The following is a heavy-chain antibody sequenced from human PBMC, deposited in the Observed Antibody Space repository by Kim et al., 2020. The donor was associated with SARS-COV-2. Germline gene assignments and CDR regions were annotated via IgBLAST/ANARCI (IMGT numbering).Heavy chain of an antibody. D-gene: IGHD3-16*02. Sequence: PSETLSLTCTVSGGSISSGGYYWSWIRQHPGKGLEWIGYIYYSGSTYYNPSLKSRVTISVDTSKNQFSLKLSSVTAADTAVYYCARDSWIRLGELSLLDAYGMDVWGQGTTVTVSS. CDR2: IYYSGST. CDR1: GGSISSGGYY. V-gene: IGHV4-31*03. CDR3: ARDSWIRLGELSLLDAYGMDV. J-gene: IGHJ6*02.